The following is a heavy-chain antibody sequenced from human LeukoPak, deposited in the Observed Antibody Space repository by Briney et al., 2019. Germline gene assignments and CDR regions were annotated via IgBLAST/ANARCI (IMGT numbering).Heavy chain of an antibody. Sequence: PGGSLRLSCAASGFTFRSYWTQGVRKAPGKGRVWVSRIKSEGCSLTYAQSVKGRFTIPRDNAKNTLYLQMNSLRAEDTAVYYCARDQLYCSGGICYFDYWGRGTLVTVSS. J-gene: IGHJ4*02. CDR1: GFTFRSYW. CDR2: IKSEGCSL. D-gene: IGHD2-15*01. CDR3: ARDQLYCSGGICYFDY. V-gene: IGHV3-74*01.